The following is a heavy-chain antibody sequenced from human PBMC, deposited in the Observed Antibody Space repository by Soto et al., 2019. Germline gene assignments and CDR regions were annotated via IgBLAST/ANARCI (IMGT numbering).Heavy chain of an antibody. CDR2: ISYDGSNK. CDR1: GFSLSNNG. J-gene: IGHJ4*02. V-gene: IGHV3-30*18. Sequence: QVQLVESGGGVVQPGRSLRLSCAASGFSLSNNGMHWVRQAPGKGLEWVAVISYDGSNKYYADSVKGRFTISRDNSKNTLYLQMNSLRAEDTAVYYCAKGKQWLVLVYYFDYWGQGTLVTVSS. D-gene: IGHD6-19*01. CDR3: AKGKQWLVLVYYFDY.